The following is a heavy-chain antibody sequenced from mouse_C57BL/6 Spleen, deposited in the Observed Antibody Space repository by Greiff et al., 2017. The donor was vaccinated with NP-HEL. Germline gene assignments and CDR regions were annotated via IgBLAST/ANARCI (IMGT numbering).Heavy chain of an antibody. CDR1: GFTFSSYT. Sequence: EVKLVESGGGLVKPGGSLKLSCAASGFTFSSYTMSWVRQTPEKRLEWVATISGGGGNTYYPDSVKGRFTISRDNAKNTLYLQMSSLRSEDTALYYCARHDDYVMDYRGQGTSVTVSS. CDR2: ISGGGGNT. V-gene: IGHV5-9*01. CDR3: ARHDDYVMDY. J-gene: IGHJ4*01. D-gene: IGHD2-4*01.